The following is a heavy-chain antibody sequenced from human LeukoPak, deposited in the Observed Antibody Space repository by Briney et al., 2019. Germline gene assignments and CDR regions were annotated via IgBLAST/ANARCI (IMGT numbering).Heavy chain of an antibody. D-gene: IGHD1-14*01. J-gene: IGHJ1*01. Sequence: SVKVSCKASGGTFSRHTISWVRQSPRQGLEWMGGITPMFGTSNYAQKFRGRVTITADESTSTAYVELSNLRSEDTAVYYCARDSSEFRSLLFHWGQGTLVTVSS. V-gene: IGHV1-69*13. CDR2: ITPMFGTS. CDR1: GGTFSRHT. CDR3: ARDSSEFRSLLFH.